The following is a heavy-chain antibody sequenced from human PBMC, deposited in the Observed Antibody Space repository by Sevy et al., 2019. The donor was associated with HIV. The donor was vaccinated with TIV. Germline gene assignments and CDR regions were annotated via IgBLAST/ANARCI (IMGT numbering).Heavy chain of an antibody. D-gene: IGHD2-15*01. CDR2: ISYDGSNK. J-gene: IGHJ4*02. CDR3: AKAYLVTPGVDYFDY. CDR1: GFTFSSYG. Sequence: GGSLRLSCAVSGFTFSSYGMHWVRQAPGKGLEWVAVISYDGSNKYYADSVKGRFTISRDNSKNTLYLQMNSLRAEDTAVYYCAKAYLVTPGVDYFDYWGQGTLVTVSS. V-gene: IGHV3-30*18.